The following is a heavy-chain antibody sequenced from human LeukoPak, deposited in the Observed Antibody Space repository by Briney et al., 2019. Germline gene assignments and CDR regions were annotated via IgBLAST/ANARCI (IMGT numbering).Heavy chain of an antibody. V-gene: IGHV3-9*01. CDR1: GFTFDDYA. D-gene: IGHD4-17*01. CDR3: AKDYGDYGAFDI. J-gene: IGHJ3*02. CDR2: ISWNSGSI. Sequence: GRSLRLSCVASGFTFDDYAMHWVRQAPGKGLEWVSGISWNSGSIGYADSVKGRFTISRDNAKNSLYLQMNSLRAEDTALYYCAKDYGDYGAFDIWGQGTMVTVSS.